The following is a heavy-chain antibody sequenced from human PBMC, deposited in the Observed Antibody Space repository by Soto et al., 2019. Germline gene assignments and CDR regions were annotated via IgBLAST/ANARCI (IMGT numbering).Heavy chain of an antibody. J-gene: IGHJ3*01. CDR3: TKEKSVMYSGYDAFDV. CDR2: ITSGGNT. V-gene: IGHV3-48*03. D-gene: IGHD5-12*01. Sequence: GGSLRLSCVASGFTFSDYEMNWVRQAPGKGLEWVAHITSGGNTMYADSVEGRFTISRDDADNSLYLQMNNLRGEDTALYHCTKEKSVMYSGYDAFDVWGRGTMVTVSS. CDR1: GFTFSDYE.